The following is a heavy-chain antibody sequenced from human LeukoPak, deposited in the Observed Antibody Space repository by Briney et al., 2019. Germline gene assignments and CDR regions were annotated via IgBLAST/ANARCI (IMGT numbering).Heavy chain of an antibody. CDR3: ARADYYDSSGYFDY. CDR1: GFTFSSYS. CDR2: ISSSSSYI. D-gene: IGHD3-22*01. V-gene: IGHV3-21*01. J-gene: IGHJ4*02. Sequence: GGSLRLSCAASGFTFSSYSMNWVPQAPGKALEWVSSISSSSSYIYYADSVKGRFTISRDNAKNSLYLQMNSLRAEDTAVYYCARADYYDSSGYFDYWGQGTLVTVSS.